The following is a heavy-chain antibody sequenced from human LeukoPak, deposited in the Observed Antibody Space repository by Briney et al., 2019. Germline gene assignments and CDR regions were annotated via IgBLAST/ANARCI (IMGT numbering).Heavy chain of an antibody. D-gene: IGHD6-19*01. CDR1: GGSFSGYY. Sequence: PSETLSLTCAVYGGSFSGYYWSWIRQPPGKGLEWIGEINHSGSTNYNPSLKSRVTISVDTSKNQFSLKLSSVTAADTAVYCCARDAIAVAGNGGPFFDYWGQGTLVTVSS. CDR3: ARDAIAVAGNGGPFFDY. CDR2: INHSGST. J-gene: IGHJ4*02. V-gene: IGHV4-34*01.